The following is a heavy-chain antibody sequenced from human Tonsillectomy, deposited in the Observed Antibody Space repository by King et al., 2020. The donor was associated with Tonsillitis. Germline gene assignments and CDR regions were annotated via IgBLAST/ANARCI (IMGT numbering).Heavy chain of an antibody. D-gene: IGHD5-12*01. J-gene: IGHJ6*02. CDR1: GFTFSRHG. Sequence: VQLVESGGGVVQPGRSLRLSCAASGFTFSRHGMHWVRQAPGKGLEWVAVISYDGSNKHYVDSVKGRFSISRDNSKSTLYLQMNSLRAEDTAVYYCARDDYYYGLDVWGQGTTVTVPS. CDR2: ISYDGSNK. CDR3: ARDDYYYGLDV. V-gene: IGHV3-33*05.